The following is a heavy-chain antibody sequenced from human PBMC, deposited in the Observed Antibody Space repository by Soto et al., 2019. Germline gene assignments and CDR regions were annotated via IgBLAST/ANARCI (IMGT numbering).Heavy chain of an antibody. CDR1: GGTFSSYA. V-gene: IGHV1-69*12. Sequence: QVQMVQSGAEVKKPGSSVKVSCKASGGTFSSYAISWVRQAPGQGLEWMGGIIPIFGTANYAQKFQGRVTITADESTSTAYMERRRLRSEDTAVSYCARSPRYCSGGSCYTTAGRDDAFDIWGQGTMVTVSS. CDR3: ARSPRYCSGGSCYTTAGRDDAFDI. J-gene: IGHJ3*02. CDR2: IIPIFGTA. D-gene: IGHD2-15*01.